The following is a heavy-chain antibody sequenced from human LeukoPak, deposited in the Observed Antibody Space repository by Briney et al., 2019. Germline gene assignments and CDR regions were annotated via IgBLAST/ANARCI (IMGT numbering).Heavy chain of an antibody. CDR1: GGSLSGYY. Sequence: SETLSLTCAVYGGSLSGYYWSWIRQPPGKGLEWIGYIYYSGSTNYNPSLKSRVTISVDTSKNQFSLKLSSVTAADTAVYYCARGKDGRSSPFDYWGQGTLVTVSS. V-gene: IGHV4-59*01. J-gene: IGHJ4*02. CDR2: IYYSGST. CDR3: ARGKDGRSSPFDY. D-gene: IGHD6-13*01.